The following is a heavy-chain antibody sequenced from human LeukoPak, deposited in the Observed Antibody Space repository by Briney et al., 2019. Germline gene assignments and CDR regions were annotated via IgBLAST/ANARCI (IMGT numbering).Heavy chain of an antibody. CDR1: GYTFTSYY. CDR2: INPSGGST. J-gene: IGHJ4*02. D-gene: IGHD2-2*01. Sequence: ASVKVSCKASGYTFTSYYMHWVRQAPGQGLEWMGIINPSGGSTSYAQKFQGGVTMTRDTSTSTVYMELSSLRSEGTAVYYCARGARSKLIVVVPAAERTLGDYWGQGTLVTVSS. CDR3: ARGARSKLIVVVPAAERTLGDY. V-gene: IGHV1-46*01.